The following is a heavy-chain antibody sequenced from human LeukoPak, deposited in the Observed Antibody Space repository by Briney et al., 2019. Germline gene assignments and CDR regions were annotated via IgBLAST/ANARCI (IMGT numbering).Heavy chain of an antibody. CDR2: IRYDGSNK. CDR3: AKGGYSYGYPLGYYYYYYMDV. CDR1: GFTFSSYG. Sequence: PGGSLRLSCAASGFTFSSYGMHWVRQAPGKGLEWVAFIRYDGSNKYYADSVKGRFTISRDNSKNTLYLQMNSLRAEDTAVYYCAKGGYSYGYPLGYYYYYYMDVWGKGTTVTISS. V-gene: IGHV3-30*02. J-gene: IGHJ6*03. D-gene: IGHD5-18*01.